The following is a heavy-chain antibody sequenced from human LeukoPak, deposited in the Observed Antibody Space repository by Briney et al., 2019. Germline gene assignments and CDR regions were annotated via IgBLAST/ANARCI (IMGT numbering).Heavy chain of an antibody. D-gene: IGHD3-3*01. J-gene: IGHJ4*02. CDR3: ARSIGFWSGYPDY. V-gene: IGHV3-7*01. CDR2: IKQDGSEN. Sequence: GGSLRLSCAASGFTFSSYWMSWVRQAPGKGLEWVANIKQDGSENYYVDSVKGRFTISRDNAKNSLYLQMNSLRAEDTAVYYCARSIGFWSGYPDYWGQGTLVTVSS. CDR1: GFTFSSYW.